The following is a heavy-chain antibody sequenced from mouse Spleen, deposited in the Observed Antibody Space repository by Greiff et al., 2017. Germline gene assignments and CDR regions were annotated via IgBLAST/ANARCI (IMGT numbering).Heavy chain of an antibody. D-gene: IGHD4-1*01. CDR3: ARALTGTWKGFDY. V-gene: IGHV5-4*02. CDR2: ISDGGSYT. Sequence: EVMLVESGGGLVKPGGSLKLSCAASGFTFSDYYMYWVRQTPEKRLEWVATISDGGSYTYYPDSVKGRFTISRDNAKNNLYLQMSSLKSEDTAMYYCARALTGTWKGFDYWGQGTTLTVSS. CDR1: GFTFSDYY. J-gene: IGHJ2*01.